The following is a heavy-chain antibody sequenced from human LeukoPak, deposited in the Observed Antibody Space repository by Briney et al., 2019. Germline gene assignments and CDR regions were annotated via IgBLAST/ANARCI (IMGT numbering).Heavy chain of an antibody. V-gene: IGHV3-23*01. CDR1: GFTFSSYG. Sequence: GGTLRLSCAASGFTFSSYGMSWVRQAPGKRLEWVSAISGSGDSTYYADSVKGRFTISRDNSKNTLYLQMNSPRAEDTAVYYCAKDRGIISDYWGQGTLVTVSS. D-gene: IGHD3-10*01. CDR2: ISGSGDST. CDR3: AKDRGIISDY. J-gene: IGHJ4*02.